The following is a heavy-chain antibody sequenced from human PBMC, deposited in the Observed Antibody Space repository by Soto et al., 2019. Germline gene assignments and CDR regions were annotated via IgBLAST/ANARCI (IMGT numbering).Heavy chain of an antibody. D-gene: IGHD1-1*01. CDR2: ISPYNGNT. Sequence: XSVKVSFKASGYTFTSYDISWVRQAPGQGLEWMGWISPYNGNTNYAQRLQGRVTMTTDTSTNTAYMEVRSLRSDDTAVYYCAREGGSNSHNSYYYSGMDVWGQGTTVTVSS. CDR3: AREGGSNSHNSYYYSGMDV. V-gene: IGHV1-18*01. J-gene: IGHJ6*02. CDR1: GYTFTSYD.